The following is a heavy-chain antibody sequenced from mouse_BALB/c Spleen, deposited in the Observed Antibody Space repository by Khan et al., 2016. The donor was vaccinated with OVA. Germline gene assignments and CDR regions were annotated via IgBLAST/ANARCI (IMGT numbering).Heavy chain of an antibody. CDR2: INPSNDYT. CDR1: GYTFTSYT. D-gene: IGHD2-5*01. V-gene: IGHV1-4*01. Sequence: QVQLQQPGAELARPGASVKMSCKASGYTFTSYTIHWIKQRPGQGLEWIGYINPSNDYTNYNQKFKDKATLTADKSSTTAYMQLSSLTSDDSAVYYCARDGAYYRNNGWFAYWGQGTLVTVSA. CDR3: ARDGAYYRNNGWFAY. J-gene: IGHJ3*01.